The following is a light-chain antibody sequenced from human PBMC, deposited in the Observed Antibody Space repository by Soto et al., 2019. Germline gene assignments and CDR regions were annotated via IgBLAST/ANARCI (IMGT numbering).Light chain of an antibody. Sequence: EIVVTQSPGNLSLSPGERATLSCRASQSVSSTYLAWYQQKPGQAPRLLMYGASNRATGIPDRFSGSGSGTAFTLTINRLEPEDFAVYFCQQYGRSPPFTFGQGNKVEI. CDR2: GAS. V-gene: IGKV3-20*01. CDR3: QQYGRSPPFT. J-gene: IGKJ2*01. CDR1: QSVSSTY.